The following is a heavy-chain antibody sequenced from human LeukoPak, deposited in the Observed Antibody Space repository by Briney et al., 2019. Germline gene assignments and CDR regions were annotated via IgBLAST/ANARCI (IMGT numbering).Heavy chain of an antibody. J-gene: IGHJ5*02. CDR2: IYYSGST. Sequence: SETLSLTCTVSRGSISGYYWSWIRQPPGKGLEWIGYIYYSGSTSYNPSLKSRVTISVDTSKNQFSLKLSSVTPADTAVYYCARGGNYWPQWWFDPWGRGTLVSVSS. D-gene: IGHD1-26*01. CDR3: ARGGNYWPQWWFDP. V-gene: IGHV4-59*01. CDR1: RGSISGYY.